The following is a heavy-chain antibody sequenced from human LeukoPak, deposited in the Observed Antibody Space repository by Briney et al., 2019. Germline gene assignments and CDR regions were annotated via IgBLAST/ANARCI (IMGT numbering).Heavy chain of an antibody. J-gene: IGHJ4*02. CDR3: ATEILGAPTPGAY. D-gene: IGHD2-8*02. CDR2: VHRSGRT. V-gene: IGHV4-4*02. CDR1: IDSTRGNY. Sequence: PSETLSLTCAVSIDSTRGNYWSWVRQSPGKGLQWIGEVHRSGRTNYMPSLKSRVTISIDNSKDQISLDLASVTAADTAVYYCATEILGAPTPGAYWGQGTLVTVSS.